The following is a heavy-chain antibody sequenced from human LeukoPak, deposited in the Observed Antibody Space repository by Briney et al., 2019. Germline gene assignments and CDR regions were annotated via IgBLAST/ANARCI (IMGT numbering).Heavy chain of an antibody. CDR3: ATGGPRYSYGEMGY. CDR1: GGSISSYY. CDR2: IYTSGST. J-gene: IGHJ4*02. V-gene: IGHV4-4*07. D-gene: IGHD5-18*01. Sequence: SETLSLTCTVSGGSISSYYWSWIRQPAGKGLEWIGRIYTSGSTNYNPSLKSRVTMSVDTSKNQFSLKLSSVTAADTAVYYCATGGPRYSYGEMGYWGQGTLVTVSS.